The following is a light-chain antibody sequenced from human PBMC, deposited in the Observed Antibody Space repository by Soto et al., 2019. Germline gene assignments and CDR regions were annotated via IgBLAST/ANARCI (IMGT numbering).Light chain of an antibody. J-gene: IGKJ2*01. CDR1: QSVSYTYNNQNF. V-gene: IGKV4-1*01. Sequence: IVMTQSTDSLAVSLGERATINCKSSQSVSYTYNNQNFLAWYQHKPGQPPKLLIYWAYTRKSVVPDRFSGSGSGTDFTLTISSLQAEDVAVYYCQQYYSSPPTFGQGTKLEIK. CDR3: QQYYSSPPT. CDR2: WAY.